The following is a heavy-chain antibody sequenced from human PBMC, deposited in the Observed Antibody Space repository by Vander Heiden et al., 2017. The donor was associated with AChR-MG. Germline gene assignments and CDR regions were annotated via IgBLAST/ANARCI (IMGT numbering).Heavy chain of an antibody. J-gene: IGHJ4*02. CDR2: ISYDGSNK. CDR1: GFTFSRYA. CDR3: AGVKRGTLFDY. V-gene: IGHV3-30-3*01. D-gene: IGHD1-1*01. Sequence: QVQLVESGGGVVQPGRSLRLSRPASGFTFSRYAMHWVRQAPGKGLEWVAVISYDGSNKYYADSVKGRFTISRDNSKNTLYLQMNSLRAEDTAVYYCAGVKRGTLFDYWGQGTLVTVSS.